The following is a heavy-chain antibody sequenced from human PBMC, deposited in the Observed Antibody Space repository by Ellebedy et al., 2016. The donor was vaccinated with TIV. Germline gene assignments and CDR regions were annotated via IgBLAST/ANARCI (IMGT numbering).Heavy chain of an antibody. J-gene: IGHJ5*02. CDR1: GGSFSGYY. Sequence: SETLSLXXAVYGGSFSGYYWSWIRQPPGKGLEWIGEINHGGSTNYNPSLKSRVTISVDTSKNQFSLKLSSVTAADTAVYYCARGRGTSSIVVVVAATRGRTRYNWFGPWGQGTLVTVSS. D-gene: IGHD2-15*01. CDR2: INHGGST. CDR3: ARGRGTSSIVVVVAATRGRTRYNWFGP. V-gene: IGHV4-34*01.